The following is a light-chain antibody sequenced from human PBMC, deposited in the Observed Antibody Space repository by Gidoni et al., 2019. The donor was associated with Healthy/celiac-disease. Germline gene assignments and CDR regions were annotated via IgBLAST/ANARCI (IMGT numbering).Light chain of an antibody. CDR3: QQYGSSPRT. Sequence: EIVLTQSPGTLALSPGERATLSCRASQSVSSSDLAWYQQKPGQAPRLPSYGASSRATGIPDRFSGSGSGTDFTLTISRLEPEDFAVYYCQQYGSSPRTFGQGTKVEIK. CDR2: GAS. V-gene: IGKV3-20*01. CDR1: QSVSSSD. J-gene: IGKJ1*01.